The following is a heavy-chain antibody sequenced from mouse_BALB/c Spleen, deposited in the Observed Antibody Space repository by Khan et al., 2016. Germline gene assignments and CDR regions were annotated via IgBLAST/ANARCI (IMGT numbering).Heavy chain of an antibody. V-gene: IGHV10S3*01. CDR2: IRSISNNYAT. D-gene: IGHD1-2*01. J-gene: IGHJ3*01. Sequence: EVQLVESGGGLVQPKGSLKLSCAASGFTFNTNAMNWVRQAPGKGFEWVARIRSISNNYATYYADSVKDRFTISRDDSQSILYLQMNNLETEDTAMYYCVGYPFAYWGQGTLVTVSA. CDR1: GFTFNTNA. CDR3: VGYPFAY.